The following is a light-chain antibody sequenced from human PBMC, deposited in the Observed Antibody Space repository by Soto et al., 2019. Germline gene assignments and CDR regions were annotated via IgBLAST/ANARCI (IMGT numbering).Light chain of an antibody. Sequence: DVVMTQTPLSLSVAPGQPASISCNSSHSLLHITGETFLFWYLQKPGQSPQLLIYEVSTRVSGVPDRFSGSGSGTDFTLEISRVETDDVGIYYCMQSTQLPPTFGQGTRLEN. CDR2: EVS. CDR3: MQSTQLPPT. J-gene: IGKJ5*01. V-gene: IGKV2D-29*02. CDR1: HSLLHITGETF.